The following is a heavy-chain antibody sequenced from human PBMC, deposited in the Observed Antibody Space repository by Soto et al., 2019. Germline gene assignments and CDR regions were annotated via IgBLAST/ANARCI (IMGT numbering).Heavy chain of an antibody. V-gene: IGHV4-4*07. CDR2: IYTSGST. J-gene: IGHJ4*02. CDR1: GGSISSYY. D-gene: IGHD3-9*01. CDR3: ASGDILTGYFDY. Sequence: QVQLQESGPGLVKPSETLSLTCTVSGGSISSYYWSWIRQPAGKGLEWIGRIYTSGSTNYNPSLKSRLTMSVDTAKNQFSLKLSSVTAADTAVYYCASGDILTGYFDYWGQGTLVTVSS.